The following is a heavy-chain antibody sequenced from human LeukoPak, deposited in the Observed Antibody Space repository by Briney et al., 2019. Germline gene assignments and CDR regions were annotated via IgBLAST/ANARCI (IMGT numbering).Heavy chain of an antibody. Sequence: GGSLRLSCAASGFTFSSYEMNWVRQAPGKGLEWVSYISSSGSTIYYADSVKGRFTISRDNAKNSLYLQMNSLRAEDTAVYYCARVGYSYGYVDYWGQGTLVTVSS. CDR2: ISSSGSTI. D-gene: IGHD5-18*01. J-gene: IGHJ4*02. CDR1: GFTFSSYE. CDR3: ARVGYSYGYVDY. V-gene: IGHV3-48*03.